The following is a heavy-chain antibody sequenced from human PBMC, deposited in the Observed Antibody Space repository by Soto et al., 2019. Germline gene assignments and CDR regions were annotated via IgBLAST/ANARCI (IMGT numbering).Heavy chain of an antibody. J-gene: IGHJ4*02. CDR2: INPSGGST. CDR3: ASEGRTSDYIWGSYRYTFDY. CDR1: GYTFTSYY. D-gene: IGHD3-16*02. Sequence: ASVKVSCKASGYTFTSYYMHWVRQAPGQGLEWMGIINPSGGSTSYAQKLQGRVTMTRDTSTSTVYMELSSLRSEDTAVYYCASEGRTSDYIWGSYRYTFDYWGQGTLVTVSS. V-gene: IGHV1-46*03.